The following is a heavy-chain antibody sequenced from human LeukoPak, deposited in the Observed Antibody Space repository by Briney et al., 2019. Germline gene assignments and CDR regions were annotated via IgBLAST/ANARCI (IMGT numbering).Heavy chain of an antibody. J-gene: IGHJ4*02. D-gene: IGHD1-26*01. V-gene: IGHV1-69*04. CDR1: GGTFSSYA. Sequence: SVKVSCKASGGTFSSYAISWVRQAPGQGLEWMGRIIPILGIANYAQKFQGRVTITADKSTSTAYMGLSSLRAEDTAVYYCARATGSYYSLGYWGQGTLVTVSS. CDR2: IIPILGIA. CDR3: ARATGSYYSLGY.